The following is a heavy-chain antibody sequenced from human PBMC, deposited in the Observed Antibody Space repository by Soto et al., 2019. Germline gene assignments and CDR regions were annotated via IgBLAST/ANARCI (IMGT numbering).Heavy chain of an antibody. D-gene: IGHD3-16*01. CDR1: GYTFTNFG. J-gene: IGHJ4*02. CDR3: ARGGAPIDS. V-gene: IGHV1-18*01. CDR2: ITPYTGNT. Sequence: QVQLVHSGAEVKKPGASVKVSCKASGYTFTNFGISWVRQAPGHGLEWMRWITPYTGNTNYAQHFQGRVSMTTDTFTSTGYMGLRSLSSDDTVVYYCARGGAPIDSCGQGTLVTVSS.